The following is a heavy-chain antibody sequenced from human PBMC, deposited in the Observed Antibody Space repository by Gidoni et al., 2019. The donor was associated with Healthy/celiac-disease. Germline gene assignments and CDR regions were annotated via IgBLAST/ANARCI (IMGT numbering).Heavy chain of an antibody. J-gene: IGHJ6*02. V-gene: IGHV3-33*01. Sequence: HVQLVQSGGAVVPPGKSLRLSCAASGFTFSSYGMHWVRQAQGKGLEWVAVIWYDGSNKYYADSVKGRFTISRDNSKNTLYLQMNSLRAEDTAVYYCARAGTYGDYYYYGMDVWCQGTTVTVSS. CDR1: GFTFSSYG. CDR2: IWYDGSNK. D-gene: IGHD4-17*01. CDR3: ARAGTYGDYYYYGMDV.